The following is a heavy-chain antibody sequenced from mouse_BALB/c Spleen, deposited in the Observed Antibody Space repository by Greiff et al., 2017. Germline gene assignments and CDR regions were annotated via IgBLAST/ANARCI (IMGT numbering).Heavy chain of an antibody. J-gene: IGHJ3*01. CDR1: GFTFSSYA. CDR3: ASLLLRAY. Sequence: EVQGVESGGGLVKPGGSLKLSCAASGFTFSSYAMSWVRQTPEKRLEWVATISSGGSYTYYPDSVKGRFTISRDNAKNTLYLQMSSLRSEDTAMYYCASLLLRAYWGQGTLVTVSA. D-gene: IGHD1-1*01. V-gene: IGHV5-9-3*01. CDR2: ISSGGSYT.